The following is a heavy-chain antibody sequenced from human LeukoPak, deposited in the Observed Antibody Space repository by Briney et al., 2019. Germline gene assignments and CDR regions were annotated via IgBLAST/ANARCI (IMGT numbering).Heavy chain of an antibody. Sequence: GGSLRLSCAASGFTFSSYSMNWVRQAPGKGLEWVSSISSSSSYIYYADSVKGRFTISRDNAKNSLYLQMNSLRAEDTAVYYCAIDPPPVDTAMVMLSYFDYWGQGTLVTVSS. J-gene: IGHJ4*02. V-gene: IGHV3-21*01. CDR2: ISSSSSYI. CDR1: GFTFSSYS. CDR3: AIDPPPVDTAMVMLSYFDY. D-gene: IGHD5-18*01.